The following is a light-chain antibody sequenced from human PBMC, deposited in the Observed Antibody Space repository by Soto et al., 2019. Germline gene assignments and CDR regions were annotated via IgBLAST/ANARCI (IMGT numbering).Light chain of an antibody. Sequence: IVLTQSPGTLSLSPGERATLSCRSSETVYDSQLGWYQQKAGQAPRLLIYAISTRAAGIPDRFSGSGSGTDFTLTISRVEPEDVAMYYCQQYGSSRWTFAQGTKVEVE. CDR1: ETVYDSQ. J-gene: IGKJ1*01. CDR3: QQYGSSRWT. CDR2: AIS. V-gene: IGKV3-20*01.